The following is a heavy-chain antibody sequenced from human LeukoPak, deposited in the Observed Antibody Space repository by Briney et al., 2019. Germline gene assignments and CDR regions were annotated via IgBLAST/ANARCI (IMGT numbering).Heavy chain of an antibody. J-gene: IGHJ2*01. D-gene: IGHD4-23*01. V-gene: IGHV3-30-3*01. CDR3: ARDRRWYQPMGYFDL. CDR1: GFTFSSYA. CDR2: ISYDGSNK. Sequence: GGSLRLSCAASGFTFSSYAMHWVRQAPGKGLEWVAVISYDGSNKYYADSVKGRFTISRDNSKNTLYLQMNSLRAEDTAVYYCARDRRWYQPMGYFDLWGRGTLVTVSS.